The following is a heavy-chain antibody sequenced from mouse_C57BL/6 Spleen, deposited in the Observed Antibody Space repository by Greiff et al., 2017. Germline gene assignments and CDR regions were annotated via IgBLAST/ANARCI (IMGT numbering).Heavy chain of an antibody. V-gene: IGHV1-61*01. J-gene: IGHJ3*01. CDR2: IYPSDSET. CDR3: ARGVYYSNLWFAY. Sequence: QVQLQQSGAELVRPGSSVKLSCKASGYTFTSYWMDWVKQRPGQGLEWIGNIYPSDSETHYNQKFKDKATLTVDKSSSTAYMQLSSLTSEDSAVXYCARGVYYSNLWFAYWGQGTLVTVSA. CDR1: GYTFTSYW. D-gene: IGHD2-5*01.